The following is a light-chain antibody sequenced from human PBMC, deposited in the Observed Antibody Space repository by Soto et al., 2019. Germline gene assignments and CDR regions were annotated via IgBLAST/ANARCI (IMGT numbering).Light chain of an antibody. CDR1: QRIGTW. V-gene: IGKV1-5*01. J-gene: IGKJ1*01. CDR3: QHYYTYPYT. Sequence: DIQMTQSPSTLSASGGDSVAITCRASQRIGTWLTWYQQKPGKVPKLLIYDASHLTSGVPSRFSGSGSGTEFTLSISSLQPDDFATYYCQHYYTYPYTFGQGTKV. CDR2: DAS.